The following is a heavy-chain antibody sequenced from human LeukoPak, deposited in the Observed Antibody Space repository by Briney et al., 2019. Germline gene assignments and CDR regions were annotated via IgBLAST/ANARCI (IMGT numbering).Heavy chain of an antibody. Sequence: GASVKVSCKASGYTYIDYGVSWVRQAPGQGLEWMGWISTYNGHTYYAQKLQGRVTMTTDTATSTAYMELRSLRSDDTAVYYCARDAAAAGPFDYWGQGTLVTVSS. D-gene: IGHD6-13*01. CDR2: ISTYNGHT. J-gene: IGHJ4*02. V-gene: IGHV1-18*01. CDR1: GYTYIDYG. CDR3: ARDAAAAGPFDY.